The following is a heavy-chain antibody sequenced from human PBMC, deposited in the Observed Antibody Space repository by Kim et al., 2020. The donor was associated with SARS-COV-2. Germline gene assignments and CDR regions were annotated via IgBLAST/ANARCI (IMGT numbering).Heavy chain of an antibody. CDR3: ARGYCSSTSCFMDV. CDR1: GGSISSYY. J-gene: IGHJ6*02. V-gene: IGHV4-59*13. Sequence: SETLSLTCTVSGGSISSYYWSWIRQPPGKGLEWIGYIYYSGSTNYNPSLKSRVTISVDTSKNQFSLKLSSGTAADTAVYYCARGYCSSTSCFMDVWGQGTTVTVSS. D-gene: IGHD2-2*01. CDR2: IYYSGST.